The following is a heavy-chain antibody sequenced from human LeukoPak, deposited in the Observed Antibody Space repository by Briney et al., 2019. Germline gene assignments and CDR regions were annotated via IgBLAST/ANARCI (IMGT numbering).Heavy chain of an antibody. V-gene: IGHV5-51*01. CDR1: GYSFTSYW. D-gene: IGHD6-13*01. Sequence: GASLQISCKGSGYSFTSYWIGWVRQLPGKGLEWMGIIYPGDSDTRYSPSFQGQVTISADKSISTAYLQWSSLKASDTAMYYCARLWRGGNQQLVLGYWGQGTLVTVSS. J-gene: IGHJ4*02. CDR2: IYPGDSDT. CDR3: ARLWRGGNQQLVLGY.